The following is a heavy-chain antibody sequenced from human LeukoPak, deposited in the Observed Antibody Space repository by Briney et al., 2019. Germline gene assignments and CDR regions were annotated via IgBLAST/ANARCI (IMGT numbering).Heavy chain of an antibody. CDR3: ARGGYGDYHDAFDY. J-gene: IGHJ4*02. CDR1: GFTFSSYR. CDR2: ISSSSTYK. V-gene: IGHV3-21*01. D-gene: IGHD4-17*01. Sequence: GGSLRLSCAASGFTFSSYRMNWVRQAPGKGLEWVSSISSSSTYKYYADSVKGRFTISRDNAKNSLYLQMNSLRAEDTAVYYCARGGYGDYHDAFDYWGQGTLVTVSS.